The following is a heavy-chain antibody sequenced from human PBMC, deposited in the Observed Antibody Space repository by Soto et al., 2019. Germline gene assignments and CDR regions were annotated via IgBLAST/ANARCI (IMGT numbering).Heavy chain of an antibody. CDR3: AIRDY. V-gene: IGHV3-73*01. CDR2: VISGADNYAT. CDR1: QFTFSGSY. J-gene: IGHJ4*02. Sequence: GGSLRLSCAASQFTFSGSYLHWVRQASGRGLQWVGHVISGADNYATAYAASVNGRFTISRDDSKNTAYLQMNSLKPEDTAVYDWAIRDYWGQGTLGTVSS.